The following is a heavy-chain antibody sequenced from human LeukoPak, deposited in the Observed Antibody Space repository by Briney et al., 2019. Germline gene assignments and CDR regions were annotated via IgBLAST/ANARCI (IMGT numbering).Heavy chain of an antibody. CDR1: GFTFGNFW. J-gene: IGHJ6*04. CDR2: MKGDGRSI. Sequence: GGSLRLSCAASGFTFGNFWMRWVRQAPGRGLEWVASMKGDGRSINYVESVKGRFTISRDNARNSLYLQMSSLRAEDTAVYYCAELGITMIGGVWGKGTTVTISS. CDR3: AELGITMIGGV. V-gene: IGHV3-7*01. D-gene: IGHD3-10*02.